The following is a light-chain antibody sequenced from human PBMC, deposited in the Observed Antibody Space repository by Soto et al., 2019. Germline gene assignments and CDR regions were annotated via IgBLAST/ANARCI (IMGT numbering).Light chain of an antibody. V-gene: IGKV3-11*01. CDR2: DAS. J-gene: IGKJ2*01. CDR3: PQRSNWPPYT. Sequence: EIVLTQSPATLSLSPGERATLSCRASQSVSSYLAWYQQKPGQAPRLLIYDASNRATGIPARFSGSGSGTDCTLTISSLEPEDFAVYYCPQRSNWPPYTFGQGTKLEIK. CDR1: QSVSSY.